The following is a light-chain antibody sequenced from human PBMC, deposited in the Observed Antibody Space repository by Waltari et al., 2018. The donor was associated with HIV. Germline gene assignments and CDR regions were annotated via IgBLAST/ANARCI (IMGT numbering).Light chain of an antibody. Sequence: QSVLTQPPSVSGAPGQRVTISCTGSNSNLGAGYDIPWYQQLPGTAPKLLIYGNSNRPSGVPDRFSGSKSGTSASLAITGLQAEDEADYYCQSYDSSLSGWVFGGGTKLTVL. V-gene: IGLV1-40*01. CDR2: GNS. CDR1: NSNLGAGYD. CDR3: QSYDSSLSGWV. J-gene: IGLJ3*02.